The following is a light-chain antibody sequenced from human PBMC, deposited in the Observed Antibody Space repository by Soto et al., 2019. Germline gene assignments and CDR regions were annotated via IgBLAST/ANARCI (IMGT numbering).Light chain of an antibody. CDR2: SNN. CDR1: SSNIGSNT. J-gene: IGLJ2*01. V-gene: IGLV1-44*01. Sequence: QSALTQPPSASGTPGQRDTISCSGSSSNIGSNTVNWYQQLPGTAPKLLIYSNNQRPSGVPDRFSGSKSGTSASLAISGLQSEDEADYYCAAWDDSLNGPLFGGGTKLTVL. CDR3: AAWDDSLNGPL.